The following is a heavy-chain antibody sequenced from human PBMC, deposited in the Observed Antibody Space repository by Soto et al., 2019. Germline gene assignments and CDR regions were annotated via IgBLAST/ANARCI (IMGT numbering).Heavy chain of an antibody. D-gene: IGHD3-3*01. CDR3: ARCLRFGVVPHLFDF. Sequence: QLQLQESGPGLVKPSETLSLTCTVSGGSISSSSYYWGWIRQPPGKGLEWIGSIYYSGSTYYNPSLKSRVTRSVDTSKNQFSLKLCSVTAADTAVYYFARCLRFGVVPHLFDFWGQGTLVTVSS. J-gene: IGHJ4*02. CDR2: IYYSGST. V-gene: IGHV4-39*01. CDR1: GGSISSSSYY.